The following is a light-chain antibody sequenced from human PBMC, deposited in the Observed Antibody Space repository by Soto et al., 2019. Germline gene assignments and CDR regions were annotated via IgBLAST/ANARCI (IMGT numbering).Light chain of an antibody. CDR2: NSN. J-gene: IGLJ1*01. CDR1: SSNIGSNY. Sequence: QSVLTQPPSASGTPGQRVTISCSGSSSNIGSNYVYWYQQLPGTAPKLLIYNSNQRPSGVPDRFSGSKSGTSASLAISGLRSEDEADYYCAAWDDSLSGYVFGTGTQLTVL. CDR3: AAWDDSLSGYV. V-gene: IGLV1-47*02.